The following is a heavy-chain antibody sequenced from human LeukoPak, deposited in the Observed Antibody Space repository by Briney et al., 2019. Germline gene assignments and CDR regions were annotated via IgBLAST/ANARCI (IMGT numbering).Heavy chain of an antibody. D-gene: IGHD3-3*01. CDR1: GGSVSGDGYY. Sequence: PSETLSLTCTVSGGSVSGDGYYWSWIRQPPGKGLEWIGYIYYSGSTNYNPSLKSRVTISVDTSKNQFSLKLSSVTAADTAVYYCARSITIFGVVTDAFDIWGQGTMVTVSS. CDR3: ARSITIFGVVTDAFDI. CDR2: IYYSGST. J-gene: IGHJ3*02. V-gene: IGHV4-61*08.